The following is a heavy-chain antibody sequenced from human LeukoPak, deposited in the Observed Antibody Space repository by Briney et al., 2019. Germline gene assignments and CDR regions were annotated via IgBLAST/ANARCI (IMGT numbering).Heavy chain of an antibody. D-gene: IGHD1-14*01. CDR1: GYNLINYG. J-gene: IGHJ6*02. CDR3: ARKGEPKSSNLYYYYGMDV. CDR2: ISSYNGDT. Sequence: GASVKVSCTASGYNLINYGISWVRQAPGQGLEWMGWISSYNGDTKYAQKLQGRVTMTTDTSTSTAYMELRSLRSDDTAVYYCARKGEPKSSNLYYYYGMDVWGQGTTVTVSS. V-gene: IGHV1-18*01.